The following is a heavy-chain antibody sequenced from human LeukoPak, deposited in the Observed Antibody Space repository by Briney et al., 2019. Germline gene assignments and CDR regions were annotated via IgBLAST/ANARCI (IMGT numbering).Heavy chain of an antibody. J-gene: IGHJ4*02. CDR2: MSSSGSMT. Sequence: HAGGSLRLSCAASGFSFSNYEMNWVRQTPGKGLEWVSYMSSSGSMTWYADSVKGRFTISRDNAKRSLYLQMNSLRVEDTAVYFCARARLGFTRGIGTNYFDYWGQGTLVTVSS. V-gene: IGHV3-48*03. CDR3: ARARLGFTRGIGTNYFDY. CDR1: GFSFSNYE. D-gene: IGHD2-15*01.